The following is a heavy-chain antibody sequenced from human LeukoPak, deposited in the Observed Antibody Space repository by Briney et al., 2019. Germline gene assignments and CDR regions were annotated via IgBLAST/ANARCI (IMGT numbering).Heavy chain of an antibody. Sequence: GGSLSLSCSASGFSFSSYALSWARQSPGKGLEWVSAISASGGSPYYADSVTGRFTISRDNSKNTLYLQMNSLRAEDTAVYYCANEGLSDSSSYPYYSACCGQGTLVTVSS. CDR2: ISASGGSP. CDR1: GFSFSSYA. J-gene: IGHJ4*02. D-gene: IGHD3-22*01. CDR3: ANEGLSDSSSYPYYSAC. V-gene: IGHV3-23*01.